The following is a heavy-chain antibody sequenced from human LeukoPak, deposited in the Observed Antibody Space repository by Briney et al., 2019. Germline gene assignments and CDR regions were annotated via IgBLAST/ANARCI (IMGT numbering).Heavy chain of an antibody. CDR1: GFTFSSYA. CDR2: ITYVGSNK. D-gene: IGHD2-21*02. J-gene: IGHJ4*02. V-gene: IGHV3-30-3*01. CDR3: ASPSGGDFWYYFDY. Sequence: GRSLRLSCAASGFTFSSYAMHWVRQAPGKGLEWVAVITYVGSNKYYADSVKGRFTISRDNSKNTLYLQMNSLRAEDTAVYYCASPSGGDFWYYFDYWGQGTLVTVSS.